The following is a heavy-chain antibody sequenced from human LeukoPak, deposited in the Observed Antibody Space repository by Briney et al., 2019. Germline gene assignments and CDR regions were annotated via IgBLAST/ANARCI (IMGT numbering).Heavy chain of an antibody. CDR1: GGSISSGGYS. D-gene: IGHD3-10*01. Sequence: SETLSLTCAVSGGSISSGGYSWSWIRQPPGTGLEWIGYIYHSGSTYYNPSLKSRVTISVDRSKNQFSLKLSSVTAADTAVYYCARGYYPTYYFDYWGQGTLVTVSS. CDR2: IYHSGST. V-gene: IGHV4-30-2*01. CDR3: ARGYYPTYYFDY. J-gene: IGHJ4*02.